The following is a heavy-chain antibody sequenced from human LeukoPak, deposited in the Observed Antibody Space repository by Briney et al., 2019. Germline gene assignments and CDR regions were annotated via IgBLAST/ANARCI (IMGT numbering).Heavy chain of an antibody. CDR3: ARGHGDYYGSFDY. D-gene: IGHD4-17*01. CDR1: GGTFISYA. Sequence: ASVKVSCKASGGTFISYAISWVRQTPGQGLEWMGGIIPIFGTANYAQKFQGRVTITADKSTSTAYMELSSLRSEDTAVYYCARGHGDYYGSFDYWGQGTLVTVSS. CDR2: IIPIFGTA. J-gene: IGHJ4*02. V-gene: IGHV1-69*06.